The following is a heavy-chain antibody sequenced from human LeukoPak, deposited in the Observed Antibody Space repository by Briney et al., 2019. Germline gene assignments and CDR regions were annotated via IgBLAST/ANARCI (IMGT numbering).Heavy chain of an antibody. Sequence: ASVKVSCKASGYTFTGYYMHWVRQAPGQGLEWMGWINPNSGGTNYAQKFQGRVTMTRDTSISTAYMELSRLRSDDAAVYYCAIDLGYCSSTSCRRDYSGQGTLVTVSS. J-gene: IGHJ4*02. CDR3: AIDLGYCSSTSCRRDY. CDR2: INPNSGGT. D-gene: IGHD2-2*01. CDR1: GYTFTGYY. V-gene: IGHV1-2*02.